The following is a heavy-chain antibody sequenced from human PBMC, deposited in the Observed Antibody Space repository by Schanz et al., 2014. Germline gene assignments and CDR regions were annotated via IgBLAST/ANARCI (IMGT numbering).Heavy chain of an antibody. D-gene: IGHD4-17*01. Sequence: GGSLRLSCAASGFTFSDHYMDWVRQPAGKGLEWVAVIWNNGVTKYYADSVRGRFTISRDRFQNTLYLRMSSLRAEDTAVYYCARPRFDYGEVDYWGQGTLVTVSS. J-gene: IGHJ4*02. V-gene: IGHV3-33*08. CDR2: IWNNGVTK. CDR1: GFTFSDHY. CDR3: ARPRFDYGEVDY.